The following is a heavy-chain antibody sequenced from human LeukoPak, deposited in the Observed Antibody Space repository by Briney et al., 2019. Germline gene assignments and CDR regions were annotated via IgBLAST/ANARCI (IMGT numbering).Heavy chain of an antibody. J-gene: IGHJ4*02. CDR2: MNPDSGNT. V-gene: IGHV1-8*01. CDR3: ARPRHYYDSRFDY. CDR1: GYTFTNFD. D-gene: IGHD3-22*01. Sequence: ASVKVSCKASGYTFTNFDINWVRQATGQGLEWMGWMNPDSGNTGYAQKFQGRVTMTRNTSISTAYMELSSLRSEDTAVYYCARPRHYYDSRFDYWGQGTLVTVSS.